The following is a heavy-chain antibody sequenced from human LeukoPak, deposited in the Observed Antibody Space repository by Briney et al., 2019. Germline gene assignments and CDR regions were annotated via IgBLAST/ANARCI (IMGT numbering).Heavy chain of an antibody. D-gene: IGHD6-13*01. CDR2: ISASGGGT. Sequence: GGSLRLSCAASGFTFTTYPMSWVRQAPGKGLEWVSAISASGGGTYYADSVKGRFTISRDNAKNTLYLQMNSLRAEDTAVYYCASASSHRIAAGGDYWGQGTLVTVSS. CDR3: ASASSHRIAAGGDY. J-gene: IGHJ4*02. V-gene: IGHV3-23*01. CDR1: GFTFTTYP.